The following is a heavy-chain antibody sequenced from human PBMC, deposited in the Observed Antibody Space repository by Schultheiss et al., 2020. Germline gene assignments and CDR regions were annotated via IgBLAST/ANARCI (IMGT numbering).Heavy chain of an antibody. Sequence: TLSLTCAVYGGSFSGYYWSWIRQPPGKGLEWIGEINHSGSTNYNPSLKSRVTISVDKSKKQFSLKLSSVTAANTAVYYCARAPGRMDVWGQGTTVTVSS. J-gene: IGHJ6*02. CDR3: ARAPGRMDV. V-gene: IGHV4-34*01. CDR2: INHSGST. CDR1: GGSFSGYY.